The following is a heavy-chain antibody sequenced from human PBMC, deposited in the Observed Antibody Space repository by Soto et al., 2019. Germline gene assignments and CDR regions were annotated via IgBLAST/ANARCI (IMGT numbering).Heavy chain of an antibody. J-gene: IGHJ6*02. D-gene: IGHD5-18*01. CDR3: ARDLRIQLWPEDFLYYYYGMDA. CDR1: GYTFTGYY. V-gene: IGHV1-2*02. Sequence: ASVKVSCKASGYTFTGYYMHCVRQAPGQGLEWMGWINPNSGGTNYAQKFQGRVTMTRDTSISTAYMELSRLRSDDTAVYYCARDLRIQLWPEDFLYYYYGMDAWGQGTTVTVSS. CDR2: INPNSGGT.